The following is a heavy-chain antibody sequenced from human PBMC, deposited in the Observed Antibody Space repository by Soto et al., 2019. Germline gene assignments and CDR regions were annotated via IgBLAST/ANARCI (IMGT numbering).Heavy chain of an antibody. CDR1: GFTFDDYA. Sequence: EVQLVESGGGLVQPGRSLRLSCAASGFTFDDYAMHWVRQAPGKGLEWVSGISWNSGSIGYADSVKGRFTISRDNAKNSLYLQMNSLRAEDTALYYCAKVVVVPAALGGYFDLWGRGTLVTVSS. D-gene: IGHD2-2*01. CDR3: AKVVVVPAALGGYFDL. CDR2: ISWNSGSI. V-gene: IGHV3-9*01. J-gene: IGHJ2*01.